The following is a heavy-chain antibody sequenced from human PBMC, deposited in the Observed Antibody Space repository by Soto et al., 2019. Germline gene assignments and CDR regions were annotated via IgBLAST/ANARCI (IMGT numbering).Heavy chain of an antibody. CDR2: IYSGGST. CDR3: ARGIRDWNYLYYYYGMDV. CDR1: GFTVSSNY. J-gene: IGHJ6*02. V-gene: IGHV3-53*01. Sequence: GGSLRLSCAASGFTVSSNYMSWVRQAPGKGLEWVSVIYSGGSTYYADSVKGRFTISRDNSKNTLYLQMNSLRAEDTAVYYCARGIRDWNYLYYYYGMDVWGQGTTVTVSS. D-gene: IGHD1-7*01.